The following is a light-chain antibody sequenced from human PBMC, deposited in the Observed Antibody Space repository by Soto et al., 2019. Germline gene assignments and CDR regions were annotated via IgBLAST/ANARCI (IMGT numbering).Light chain of an antibody. J-gene: IGKJ5*01. CDR3: QQHGSSPIT. CDR1: QSVSSN. V-gene: IGKV3-15*01. CDR2: GAS. Sequence: IVLTQSPGTLSLSPGEKATLSCRASQSVSSNLAWYQQKPGQAPRLLIYGASTRATGIPARFSGSGSGTEFTLTISSLQSEDFAVYYCQQHGSSPITFGQGTRLEIK.